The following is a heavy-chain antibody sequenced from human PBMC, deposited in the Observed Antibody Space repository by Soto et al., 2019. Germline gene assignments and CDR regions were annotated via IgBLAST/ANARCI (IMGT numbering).Heavy chain of an antibody. CDR3: AKDGAYDSSGNFDY. CDR2: IRRSGGST. Sequence: GVLRLSCAASGFTFSSYWMSWVRQAPGKGLEWVSAIRRSGGSTYYADSVKGRFTISRDNSKNTLYLQMNSLRAEDTAVYYCAKDGAYDSSGNFDYWGQGTLVTVSS. D-gene: IGHD3-22*01. J-gene: IGHJ4*02. CDR1: GFTFSSYW. V-gene: IGHV3-23*01.